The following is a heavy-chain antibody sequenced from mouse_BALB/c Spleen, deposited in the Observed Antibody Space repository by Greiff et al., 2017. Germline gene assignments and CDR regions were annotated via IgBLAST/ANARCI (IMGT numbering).Heavy chain of an antibody. D-gene: IGHD2-14*01. V-gene: IGHV1S29*02. J-gene: IGHJ3*01. Sequence: EVQLVESGPELVKPGASVKISCKASGYTFTDYNMHWVKQSHGKSLEWIGYIYPYNGGTGYNQKFKSKATLTVDNSSSTAYMELRSLTSEDSAVYYCARDRYDGAWFAYWGQGTLVTVSA. CDR1: GYTFTDYN. CDR2: IYPYNGGT. CDR3: ARDRYDGAWFAY.